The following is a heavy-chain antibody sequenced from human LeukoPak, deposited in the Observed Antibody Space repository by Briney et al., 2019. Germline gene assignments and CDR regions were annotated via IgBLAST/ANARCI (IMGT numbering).Heavy chain of an antibody. V-gene: IGHV4-39*01. J-gene: IGHJ5*02. CDR2: IYYSANT. CDR1: GGSISSSSYY. D-gene: IGHD6-19*01. CDR3: ARQSERQWLVNWFDP. Sequence: SETLSLTCTVSGGSISSSSYYWGWIRQPPGKGLEWIGSIYYSANTYYNPSLKSRVTISVDTSKNQFSLKLSSVTAADTAVYYCARQSERQWLVNWFDPWGQGTLVTVSS.